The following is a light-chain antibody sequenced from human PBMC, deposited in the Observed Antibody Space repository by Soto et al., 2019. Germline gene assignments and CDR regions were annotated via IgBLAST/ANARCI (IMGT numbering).Light chain of an antibody. Sequence: DIQMTQSPSSLSVSVGDRVTINCRTSQSITNYLNWYQQKPGKDPKLLVYAASSLQSGVPSRFSGNGSGTDFTLTISSLQREDFASYYCQQSDSYPYTFGQGTKLEIK. CDR1: QSITNY. CDR3: QQSDSYPYT. V-gene: IGKV1-39*01. J-gene: IGKJ2*01. CDR2: AAS.